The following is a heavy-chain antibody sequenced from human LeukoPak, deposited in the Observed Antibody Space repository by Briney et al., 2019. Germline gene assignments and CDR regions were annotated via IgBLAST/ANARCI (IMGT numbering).Heavy chain of an antibody. D-gene: IGHD1-26*01. CDR1: GFTFSDYY. V-gene: IGHV3-11*04. J-gene: IGHJ6*03. CDR3: ARDRWELYYYYMDV. CDR2: ISSSGSTI. Sequence: GGSLRLSCAASGFTFSDYYMSWIRQAPGKGLEWVSYISSSGSTIYYADSVKGQFTISRDNAKNSLYLQMNSLRAEDTAVYYCARDRWELYYYYMDVWGKGTTVTVSS.